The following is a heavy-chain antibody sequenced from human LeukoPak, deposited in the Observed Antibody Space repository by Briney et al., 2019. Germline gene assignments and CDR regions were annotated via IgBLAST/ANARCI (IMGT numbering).Heavy chain of an antibody. Sequence: GGSLRLSCAASGFTFTTYWMSWVRQAPGKGLEWVANIKQDGNEKYYVDSVKGRFTISRDNSKNTLYLQMNSLRAEDTAIYYCARDERLLSFLKWGQGTLVTVSS. CDR3: ARDERLLSFLK. V-gene: IGHV3-7*03. CDR1: GFTFTTYW. J-gene: IGHJ4*02. D-gene: IGHD3-3*01. CDR2: IKQDGNEK.